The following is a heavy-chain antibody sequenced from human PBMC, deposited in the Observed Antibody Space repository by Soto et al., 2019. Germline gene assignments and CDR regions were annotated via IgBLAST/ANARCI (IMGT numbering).Heavy chain of an antibody. CDR3: ARKVASSDDAFDI. J-gene: IGHJ3*02. Sequence: QVQLVQSWAEVKKPGSSVKVSCKASGGTFSSYTISWLRQAPGQGLERGGGIIPLFGTINYAQEFQGRLTIAADTSTSTAYMELTSLGSDDTAVYYCARKVASSDDAFDIWGQGTMVTVSS. CDR1: GGTFSSYT. CDR2: IIPLFGTI. V-gene: IGHV1-69*06.